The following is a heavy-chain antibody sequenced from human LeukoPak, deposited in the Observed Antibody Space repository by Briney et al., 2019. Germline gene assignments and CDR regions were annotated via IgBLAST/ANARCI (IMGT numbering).Heavy chain of an antibody. CDR3: AKDYVREYLDRGEYYFDY. J-gene: IGHJ4*02. V-gene: IGHV3-23*01. CDR2: ISGSGGST. D-gene: IGHD3-10*02. CDR1: GFTFSGYA. Sequence: PGGSLRLSCAASGFTFSGYAMSWVRQAPWKGLEWVSAISGSGGSTYYADSVKGRFTISRDNSKNTLYLQMNSLRAEDTAVYYCAKDYVREYLDRGEYYFDYWGQGTLVTVSS.